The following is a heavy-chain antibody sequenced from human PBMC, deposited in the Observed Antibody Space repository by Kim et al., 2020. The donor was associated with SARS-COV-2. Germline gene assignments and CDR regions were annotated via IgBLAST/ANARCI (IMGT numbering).Heavy chain of an antibody. CDR2: ISYDGSNK. CDR1: GFTFSSYG. V-gene: IGHV3-30*18. D-gene: IGHD2-15*01. J-gene: IGHJ4*02. Sequence: GGSLRLSCAASGFTFSSYGMHWVRQAPGKGLEWVAVISYDGSNKYYADSVKGRFTISRDNSKNTLYLQMNSLRAEDTAGYYCAKGKDSRYYFDYWGQGTL. CDR3: AKGKDSRYYFDY.